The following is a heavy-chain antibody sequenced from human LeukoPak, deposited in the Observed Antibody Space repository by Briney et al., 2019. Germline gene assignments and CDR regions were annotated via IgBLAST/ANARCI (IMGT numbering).Heavy chain of an antibody. Sequence: GASLQISCTGSGSSFTSYWIGWVRPLPGKGLEWMGIIYPGDSDTRYSPSFQGQVTISADKSISTAYLQWSSLKASDTALYYCARGLRYFDWLLSYFDYRGQGTLGTVSP. V-gene: IGHV5-51*01. D-gene: IGHD3-9*01. CDR3: ARGLRYFDWLLSYFDY. J-gene: IGHJ4*02. CDR1: GSSFTSYW. CDR2: IYPGDSDT.